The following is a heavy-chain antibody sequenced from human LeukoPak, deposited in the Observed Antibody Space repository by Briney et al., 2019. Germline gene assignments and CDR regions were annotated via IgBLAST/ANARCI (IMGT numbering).Heavy chain of an antibody. CDR3: ARGMVGATSFPDY. CDR1: GGTFSSNA. D-gene: IGHD1-26*01. Sequence: GSSVKVSCKASGGTFSSNAISWVRQAPGQGLEWMGGTIPVYGTTNYAQKFQGRVTITADESTGTVYMELNTLRSEDTAVYYCARGMVGATSFPDYWGQGTLVTVSS. CDR2: TIPVYGTT. J-gene: IGHJ4*02. V-gene: IGHV1-69*01.